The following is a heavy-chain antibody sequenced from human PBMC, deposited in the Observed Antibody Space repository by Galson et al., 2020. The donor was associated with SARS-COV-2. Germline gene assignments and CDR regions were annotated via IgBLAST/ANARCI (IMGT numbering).Heavy chain of an antibody. CDR2: ISSAGDTK. CDR3: ARDAMTTYGGVMVPPFDY. J-gene: IGHJ4*02. Sequence: GGSLRLSCAASGLPFSIYGLNWVRLAPGQGLEWVSYISSAGDTKYYADSVKGRFTISRDNGKNSVYLEMSSLRSEDTAVYYCARDAMTTYGGVMVPPFDYWGQGTLVTVSP. D-gene: IGHD3-16*02. V-gene: IGHV3-48*04. CDR1: GLPFSIYG.